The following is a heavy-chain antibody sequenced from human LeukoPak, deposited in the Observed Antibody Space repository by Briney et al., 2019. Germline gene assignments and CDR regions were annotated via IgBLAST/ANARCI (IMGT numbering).Heavy chain of an antibody. J-gene: IGHJ4*02. Sequence: PGGSLRLSCAASGFTFSSYWMSWIRQAPGRGLEWVANIKQDGSEKYYADSVKGRFTISRDNAKSSLYLQMNSLRVEDTAMYYCAADSGGSRYWGQGTLATVSS. CDR3: AADSGGSRY. V-gene: IGHV3-7*01. D-gene: IGHD2-15*01. CDR2: IKQDGSEK. CDR1: GFTFSSYW.